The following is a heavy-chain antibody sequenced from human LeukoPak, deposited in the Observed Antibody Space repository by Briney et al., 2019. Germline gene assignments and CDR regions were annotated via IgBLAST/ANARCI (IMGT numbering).Heavy chain of an antibody. Sequence: PGGPLRLSCAASGFAFVDYAMNWVRQAPGKGLEWVSAISGDGSRTYYIDPVKGRFTISRDTSKNTLYLHLNSLRAEDTAVYYCVREDVDTSFDYWGHGTLVTVSS. V-gene: IGHV3-23*01. CDR2: ISGDGSRT. CDR1: GFAFVDYA. D-gene: IGHD5-18*01. CDR3: VREDVDTSFDY. J-gene: IGHJ4*01.